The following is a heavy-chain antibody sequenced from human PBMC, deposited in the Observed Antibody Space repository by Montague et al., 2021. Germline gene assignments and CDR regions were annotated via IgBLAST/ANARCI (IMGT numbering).Heavy chain of an antibody. Sequence: SLRLSCAASGFTFSTYGMSWVRQAPGEGLEWVADIKANGGTTCYADSVKGRFTISRDNAQNSLYLQMNSLRAEDTAVYYCDRSNGCVTDFWGQGTLVTVSS. V-gene: IGHV3-7*05. CDR1: GFTFSTYG. CDR3: DRSNGCVTDF. J-gene: IGHJ4*02. D-gene: IGHD6-19*01. CDR2: IKANGGTT.